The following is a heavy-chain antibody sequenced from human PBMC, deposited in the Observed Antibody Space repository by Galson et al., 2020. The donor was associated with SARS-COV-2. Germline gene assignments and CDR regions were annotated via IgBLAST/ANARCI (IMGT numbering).Heavy chain of an antibody. CDR3: ARISAYGSSSSCYFDY. CDR2: IDWDGDK. Sequence: SGPTLVKPTQTLTLTCTFSGFSLSTSGMRVSWIRQPPGKALEWLARIDWDGDKFYSTSLKTRLTISKDTSKNQVVLTMTNMDPVDTATYYCARISAYGSSSSCYFDYWGQGTLVTVSS. D-gene: IGHD6-13*01. V-gene: IGHV2-70*04. CDR1: GFSLSTSGMR. J-gene: IGHJ4*02.